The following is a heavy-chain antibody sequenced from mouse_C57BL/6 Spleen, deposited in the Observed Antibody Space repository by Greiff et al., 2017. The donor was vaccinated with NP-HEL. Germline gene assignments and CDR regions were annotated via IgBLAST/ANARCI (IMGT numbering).Heavy chain of an antibody. CDR1: GYSITSGYY. CDR3: ARGSEGYWYFDV. J-gene: IGHJ1*03. Sequence: ESGPGLVKPSQSLSLTCSVTGYSITSGYYWNWIRQFPGNKLEWMGYISYDGSNNYNPSLKNRISITRDTSKNQFFLKLNSVTTEDTATYYCARGSEGYWYFDVWGTGTTVTVSS. V-gene: IGHV3-6*01. CDR2: ISYDGSN.